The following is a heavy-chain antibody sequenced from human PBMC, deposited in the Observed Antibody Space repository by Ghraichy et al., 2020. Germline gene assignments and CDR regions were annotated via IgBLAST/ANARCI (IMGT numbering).Heavy chain of an antibody. CDR3: ARDYCSSTSCYPGLYMDV. J-gene: IGHJ6*03. CDR2: INAGNGNT. Sequence: ASVKVSCKASGYTFTSYAMHWVRQAPGQRLEWMGWINAGNGNTKYSQKFQGRVTITRDTSASTAYMELSSLRSEDTAVYYCARDYCSSTSCYPGLYMDVWGKGTTVTVSS. V-gene: IGHV1-3*01. CDR1: GYTFTSYA. D-gene: IGHD2-2*01.